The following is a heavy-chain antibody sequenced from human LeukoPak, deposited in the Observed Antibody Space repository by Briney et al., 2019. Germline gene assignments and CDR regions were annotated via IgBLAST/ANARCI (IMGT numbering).Heavy chain of an antibody. CDR1: GGSITSYY. D-gene: IGHD3-22*01. Sequence: PSETLSLTCTVSGGSITSYYWSWIRQPPGKGLEWIGYINYSGSTNYNPSLKSRVTISVDTSKNQISLKLSSVAAADTAIYYCARGGGFGSGYLLWGQGTLVTVTS. V-gene: IGHV4-59*01. CDR3: ARGGGFGSGYLL. J-gene: IGHJ4*02. CDR2: INYSGST.